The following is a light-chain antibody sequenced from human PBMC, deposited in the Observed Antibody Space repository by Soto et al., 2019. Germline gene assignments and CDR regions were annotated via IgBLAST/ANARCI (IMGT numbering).Light chain of an antibody. V-gene: IGLV1-47*01. J-gene: IGLJ2*01. CDR3: AAWDDSLVV. CDR1: SSNIGSAY. CDR2: RNN. Sequence: QSVLTQPPSASGTPGQTATISCSGSSSNIGSAYIYWYQHLPGTAPKLLIYRNNQRPSGVPDRFSASKSGTSASLAISGLRSEDDADYYCAAWDDSLVVFGGGTKLTVL.